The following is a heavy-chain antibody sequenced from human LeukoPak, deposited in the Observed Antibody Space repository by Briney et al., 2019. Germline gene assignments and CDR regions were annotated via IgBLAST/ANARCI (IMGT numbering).Heavy chain of an antibody. CDR2: ITSSSSYI. CDR1: GFSFSSYN. D-gene: IGHD6-19*01. V-gene: IGHV3-21*01. J-gene: IGHJ4*02. Sequence: GGSLRLSCAASGFSFSSYNMNWVRQAPGKGPEWVSSITSSSSYIYYADSVRGRFTISRDNAKNSLYLQMNSLRADDTAVYYCARVQWLATGYYFDYWGQGTLVTVSS. CDR3: ARVQWLATGYYFDY.